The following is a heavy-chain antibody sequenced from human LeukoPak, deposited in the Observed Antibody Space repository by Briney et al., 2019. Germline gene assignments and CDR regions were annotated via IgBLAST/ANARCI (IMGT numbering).Heavy chain of an antibody. D-gene: IGHD2-15*01. CDR1: GFTFSTFA. Sequence: GGSLRLSCAASGFTFSTFAMAWVRQAPGKGLEWVSTFSPDGIHYADSVKGRFAISRDDSMSTLFLQMNSLRAEDTAIHYCAKDYARGGCSLAHCNPIDSWGQGTLVTVSS. CDR3: AKDYARGGCSLAHCNPIDS. J-gene: IGHJ4*02. CDR2: FSPDGI. V-gene: IGHV3-23*01.